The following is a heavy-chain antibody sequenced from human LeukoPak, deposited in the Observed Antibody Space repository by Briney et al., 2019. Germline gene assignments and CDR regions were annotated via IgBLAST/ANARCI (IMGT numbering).Heavy chain of an antibody. CDR1: GGSISSYY. V-gene: IGHV4-59*01. CDR2: IYYSGST. D-gene: IGHD2-21*01. Sequence: PWETLSLTCTVSGGSISSYYWSWIRQPPGKGLEWIGYIYYSGSTNYNPSLKSRVTISVDTSKNQFSLKLSSVTAADTAVYYCARVVVAPPRFDYWGQGTLVTVSS. J-gene: IGHJ4*02. CDR3: ARVVVAPPRFDY.